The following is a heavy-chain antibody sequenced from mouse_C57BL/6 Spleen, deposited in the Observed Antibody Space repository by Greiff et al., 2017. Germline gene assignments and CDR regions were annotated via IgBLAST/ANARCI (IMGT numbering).Heavy chain of an antibody. Sequence: QVQLKESGAELVRPGASVKLSCKASGYTFPDHYINWVKQRPGQGLEWIARIYPGSGNTYYTEKFKGKATLTAEKSSSTAYMQLSSLTSEDSAVYFCAREATVGADWYFDVWGTGTTVTVSS. CDR2: IYPGSGNT. D-gene: IGHD1-1*01. J-gene: IGHJ1*03. CDR3: AREATVGADWYFDV. V-gene: IGHV1-76*01. CDR1: GYTFPDHY.